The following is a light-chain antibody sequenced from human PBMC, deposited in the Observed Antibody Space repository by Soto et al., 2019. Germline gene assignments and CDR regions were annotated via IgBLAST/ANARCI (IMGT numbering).Light chain of an antibody. CDR2: EVS. Sequence: QSVLTQPASVSGSPGQSITISCIGTSSDVGSYNLVSWYQQHPGKAPKVLIYEVSKRPSGVPDRFSGSKSGNTASLTISGLQAEDEADYYCCSYAGNYNLIFGGGTKLTVL. V-gene: IGLV2-23*02. CDR1: SSDVGSYNL. CDR3: CSYAGNYNLI. J-gene: IGLJ2*01.